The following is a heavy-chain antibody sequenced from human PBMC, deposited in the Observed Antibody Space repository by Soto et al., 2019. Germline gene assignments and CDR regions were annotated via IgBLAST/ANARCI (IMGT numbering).Heavy chain of an antibody. Sequence: PXGXLKIYCKGSGYXFTSYLVAWVRHMPGKGLELMGIIYPGYSDTRYSPSLQGQVTISADKSISTGYLQWSSLNASDTDMYYCARLIQLWTQQIDYWGQGTLGTVSS. CDR3: ARLIQLWTQQIDY. CDR1: GYXFTSYL. V-gene: IGHV5-51*01. D-gene: IGHD5-18*01. CDR2: IYPGYSDT. J-gene: IGHJ4*02.